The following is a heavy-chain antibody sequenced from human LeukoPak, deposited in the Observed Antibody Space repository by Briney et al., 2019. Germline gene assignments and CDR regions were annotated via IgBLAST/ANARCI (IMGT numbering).Heavy chain of an antibody. CDR3: ARDASEWLANYYFDY. D-gene: IGHD6-19*01. J-gene: IGHJ4*02. Sequence: PGRSLRLSCAASGFTFSSYGMHWVRQAPGKGLEWVAVIWYDGSDKYYADSVKGRFTISRDNSKNTLYLQMNSLRAEDTAVYYCARDASEWLANYYFDYWGQGTLVTVSS. CDR1: GFTFSSYG. CDR2: IWYDGSDK. V-gene: IGHV3-33*01.